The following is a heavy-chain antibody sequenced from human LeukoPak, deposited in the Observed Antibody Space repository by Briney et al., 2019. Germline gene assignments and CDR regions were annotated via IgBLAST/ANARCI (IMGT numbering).Heavy chain of an antibody. V-gene: IGHV5-51*01. J-gene: IGHJ4*02. D-gene: IGHD3-10*01. CDR3: ARRTSTTFGELPNPHFDY. Sequence: GESLKISCKGSGYSFSSYWIGWVRQMPGKGLEWMGIIYPGDSDTRYSPSFQGQVTISADKSISTAYLQWSSLKASDTAMYYCARRTSTTFGELPNPHFDYWGQGTLVSVSS. CDR2: IYPGDSDT. CDR1: GYSFSSYW.